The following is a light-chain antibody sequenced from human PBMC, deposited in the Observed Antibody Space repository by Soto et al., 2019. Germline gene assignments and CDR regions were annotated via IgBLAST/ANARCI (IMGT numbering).Light chain of an antibody. CDR1: QSVKSSY. J-gene: IGKJ1*01. CDR3: QQYGSSPLT. CDR2: GAS. Sequence: EIVLTHSPGTLSLSPWEGATLSGRSSQSVKSSYLAWHQQRPGQAPRLLIYGASSRATGIPDRFSGSGSGTDFTLTISRLEPEDCAVYYCQQYGSSPLTFGQGTKVDIK. V-gene: IGKV3-20*01.